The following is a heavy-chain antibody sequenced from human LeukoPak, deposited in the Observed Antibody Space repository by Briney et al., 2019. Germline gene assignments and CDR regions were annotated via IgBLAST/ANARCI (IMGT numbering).Heavy chain of an antibody. Sequence: PSGTLSLTCAVSGGSIGISSSYCWSWIRQPPGKGLEWIGYIHYSGSTNYNPSLKSRVTISVDTSKNQFSLKLSSVTAADTAVYYCARQGSDESSGYLNWFDPWGQGTLVNVSS. V-gene: IGHV4-61*01. D-gene: IGHD3-22*01. CDR2: IHYSGST. J-gene: IGHJ5*02. CDR3: ARQGSDESSGYLNWFDP. CDR1: GGSIGISSSYC.